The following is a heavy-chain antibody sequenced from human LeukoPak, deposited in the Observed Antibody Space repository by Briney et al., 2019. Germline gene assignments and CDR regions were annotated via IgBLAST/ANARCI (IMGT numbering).Heavy chain of an antibody. CDR3: ARVGRQGMATRFSYFDY. Sequence: SETLSPTCTVSGGSISSYYWSWIRQPPGKGLEWIGYIYYSGSTNYNPSLKSRVTISVDTSKNQFSLKLSSVTAADTAVYYCARVGRQGMATRFSYFDYWGQGTLVTVSS. V-gene: IGHV4-59*12. D-gene: IGHD5-24*01. CDR2: IYYSGST. CDR1: GGSISSYY. J-gene: IGHJ4*02.